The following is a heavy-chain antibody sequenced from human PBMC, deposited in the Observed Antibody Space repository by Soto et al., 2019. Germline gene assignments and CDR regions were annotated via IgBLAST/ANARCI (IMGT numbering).Heavy chain of an antibody. D-gene: IGHD2-2*01. J-gene: IGHJ4*02. V-gene: IGHV4-39*01. CDR3: ASSFVVVPAAILILLHNFDY. Sequence: SETLSLTCTVSGGSISSSSYYWGWIRQPPGKGLEWIGSIYYSGSTYYNPSLKSRVTISVDTSKNQFSLKLSSVTAADTAVYYCASSFVVVPAAILILLHNFDYWGQGTLVTVSS. CDR1: GGSISSSSYY. CDR2: IYYSGST.